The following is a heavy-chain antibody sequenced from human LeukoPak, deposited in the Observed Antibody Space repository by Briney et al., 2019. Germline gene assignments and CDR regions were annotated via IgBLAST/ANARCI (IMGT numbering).Heavy chain of an antibody. V-gene: IGHV3-7*01. CDR3: ATDRGWRTSGYYLYYFEY. CDR2: IKHDGSEK. CDR1: GFTLSSYT. Sequence: PGGSLRLSCAASGFTLSSYTMNWVRQAPGKGLEWVASIKHDGSEKYYVDSVRGRFTISRDNTMNSLYLQMNSLRAEDTAVYYCATDRGWRTSGYYLYYFEYWGQGTLVTFSS. J-gene: IGHJ4*02. D-gene: IGHD3-3*01.